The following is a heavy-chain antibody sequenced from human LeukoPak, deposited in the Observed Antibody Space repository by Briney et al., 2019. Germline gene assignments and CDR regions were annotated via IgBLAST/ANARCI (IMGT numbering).Heavy chain of an antibody. CDR1: GFTFSSYE. Sequence: GGSLRLSCAASGFTFSSYEMNWVRQAPGKGLEWVSRISGDGSITNYADSVKGRFTISRDNAKNSLYLQMNSLRAEDTAVYYCARVGYYYDSSGYYPRFDYWGQGTLVTVSS. CDR2: ISGDGSIT. J-gene: IGHJ4*02. V-gene: IGHV3-48*03. CDR3: ARVGYYYDSSGYYPRFDY. D-gene: IGHD3-22*01.